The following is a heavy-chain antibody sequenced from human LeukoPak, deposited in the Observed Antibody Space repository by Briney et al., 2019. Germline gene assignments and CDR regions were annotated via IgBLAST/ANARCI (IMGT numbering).Heavy chain of an antibody. D-gene: IGHD3-10*01. CDR1: GFTFSSYS. Sequence: KSGGSLRLSCTASGFTFSSYSMNWVHQAPGKGLEWVSSISSSSSYIYYADSVKGRFTISRDNAKNSLYLQMNSLRAEDTAVYYCARCMVRGVIILPMDVWGKGTTVTISS. CDR3: ARCMVRGVIILPMDV. CDR2: ISSSSSYI. V-gene: IGHV3-21*01. J-gene: IGHJ6*03.